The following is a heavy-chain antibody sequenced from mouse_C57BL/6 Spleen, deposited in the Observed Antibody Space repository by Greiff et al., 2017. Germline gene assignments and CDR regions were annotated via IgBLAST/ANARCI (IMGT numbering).Heavy chain of an antibody. Sequence: EVMLVESGGGLVKPGGSLKLSCAASGFTFSSYAMSWVRQTPEKRLEWVATISDGGSYTYYPDNVKGRFTISRDNAKNTLYLQMSHLKSEDTAMYYCARDAGTYYAIDYLGQGTPVTVS. V-gene: IGHV5-4*01. D-gene: IGHD4-1*01. J-gene: IGHJ4*01. CDR3: ARDAGTYYAIDY. CDR2: ISDGGSYT. CDR1: GFTFSSYA.